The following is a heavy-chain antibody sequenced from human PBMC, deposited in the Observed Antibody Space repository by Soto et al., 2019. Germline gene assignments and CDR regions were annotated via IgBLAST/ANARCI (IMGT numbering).Heavy chain of an antibody. CDR1: GYSFAGYW. CDR2: IDPSDSQT. Sequence: RVESLKISCNGSGYSFAGYWITWVRQKPGKGLEWMGRIDPSDSQTYYSPSFRGHVTISVTKSITTVFLQWSSLRASDTAMYYCARQIYDSDTGPNFQYYFDSWGQGTPVTVSS. D-gene: IGHD3-22*01. V-gene: IGHV5-10-1*01. CDR3: ARQIYDSDTGPNFQYYFDS. J-gene: IGHJ4*02.